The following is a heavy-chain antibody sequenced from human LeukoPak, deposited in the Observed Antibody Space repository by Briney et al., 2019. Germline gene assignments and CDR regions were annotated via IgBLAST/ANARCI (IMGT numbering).Heavy chain of an antibody. CDR2: IYDTGSP. J-gene: IGHJ4*02. V-gene: IGHV4-59*01. D-gene: IGHD5-24*01. CDR1: GASITDYY. CDR3: AYGGDAYKTGY. Sequence: PAETLSLTCTVSGASITDYYWSWIRQPPAKGLEWIGYIYDTGSPNYNPSLKSRVTLSLDRSQNQFSLKLTSVTAADTAVYYCAYGGDAYKTGYWGQGTLVTVSS.